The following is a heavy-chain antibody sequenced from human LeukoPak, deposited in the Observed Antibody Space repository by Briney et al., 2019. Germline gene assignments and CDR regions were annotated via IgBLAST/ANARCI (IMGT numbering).Heavy chain of an antibody. CDR1: GYSFTSYW. V-gene: IGHV5-51*01. D-gene: IGHD6-13*01. CDR3: ARAGIVAAGRSAVYYFDY. J-gene: IGHJ4*02. Sequence: GESLKISCKGSGYSFTSYWIGWVRQMPGKGLEWMGIIYPGDSDTRYSPSFQGQVTISADKSISTAYLQWSSLKASDTAMYYCARAGIVAAGRSAVYYFDYWGQGTLVTVSS. CDR2: IYPGDSDT.